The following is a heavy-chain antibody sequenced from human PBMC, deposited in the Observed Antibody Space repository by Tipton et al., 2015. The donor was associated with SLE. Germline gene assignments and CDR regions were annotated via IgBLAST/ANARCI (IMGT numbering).Heavy chain of an antibody. CDR1: GFTFGSRG. J-gene: IGHJ4*02. V-gene: IGHV3-33*01. D-gene: IGHD2-2*01. CDR3: ARGGTTWAKGDY. CDR2: IWYDGSDK. Sequence: RSLRLSCAASGFTFGSRGMHWVRQAPGKGLEWVAVIWYDGSDKYYADSVKGRFTISRDNSKNTLYLQMNSLRAEDTAVYYCARGGTTWAKGDYWGQGTLVTVSS.